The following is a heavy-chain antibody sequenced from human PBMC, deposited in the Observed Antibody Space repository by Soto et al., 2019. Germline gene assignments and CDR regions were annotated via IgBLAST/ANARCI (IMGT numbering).Heavy chain of an antibody. CDR1: GGTFSSYA. CDR3: ATLTGGNWNYDAFDI. J-gene: IGHJ3*02. D-gene: IGHD1-7*01. Sequence: ASVKVSCKASGGTFSSYAISWVRQAPGQGLEWMGGIIPILGIANYAQKFQGRVTITADKSTSTAYMELSSLRSEDTAVYYCATLTGGNWNYDAFDIWGQGTMVTVSS. V-gene: IGHV1-69*10. CDR2: IIPILGIA.